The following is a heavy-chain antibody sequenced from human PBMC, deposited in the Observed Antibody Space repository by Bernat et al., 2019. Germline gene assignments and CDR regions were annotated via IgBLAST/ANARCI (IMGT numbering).Heavy chain of an antibody. CDR3: VRDSFWGAIYYGMDV. Sequence: VQLVESGGGLVQPGGSLRLSCAASGFTFSGYWMHWVRQVPGKGLGWVSRINTDGTSTSYADSVNGRFTMSRDNAKSTLYLQMNSLRAEDTAVYYCVRDSFWGAIYYGMDVWGQGTTVTASS. D-gene: IGHD3-16*01. CDR1: GFTFSGYW. CDR2: INTDGTST. J-gene: IGHJ6*02. V-gene: IGHV3-74*01.